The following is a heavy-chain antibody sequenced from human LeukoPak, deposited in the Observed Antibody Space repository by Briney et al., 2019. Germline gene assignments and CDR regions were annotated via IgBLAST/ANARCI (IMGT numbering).Heavy chain of an antibody. D-gene: IGHD1-26*01. CDR2: FYVGGAT. J-gene: IGHJ3*02. V-gene: IGHV3-53*01. CDR3: ARGRHMSGSYWGSLTIGGADYAFDI. Sequence: GGSLRLSCAVSGFSVTNNYMSWVRQAPGKGLEWVSVFYVGGATYYADSVKGRFTISRDNAKNSLYLQMNSLRAEDTAVYYCARGRHMSGSYWGSLTIGGADYAFDIWGQGTMVTVSS. CDR1: GFSVTNNY.